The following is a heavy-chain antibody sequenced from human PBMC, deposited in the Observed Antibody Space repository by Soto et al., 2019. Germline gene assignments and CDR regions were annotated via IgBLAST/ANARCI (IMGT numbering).Heavy chain of an antibody. Sequence: SETLSLTCTVSGASISSCNYYWGWDRPPPGKGLEWIASINFSGRTHYNPSLQSRITVSIDSYKNLLTLRLTSATAADTALYSCARLPCNGGACPYYFEPWGVGTLVT. V-gene: IGHV4-39*02. CDR3: ARLPCNGGACPYYFEP. D-gene: IGHD2-8*02. CDR1: GASISSCNYY. CDR2: INFSGRT. J-gene: IGHJ4*02.